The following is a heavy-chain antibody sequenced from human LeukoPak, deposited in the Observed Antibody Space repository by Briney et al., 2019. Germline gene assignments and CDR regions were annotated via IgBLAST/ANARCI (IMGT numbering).Heavy chain of an antibody. J-gene: IGHJ6*03. Sequence: PSETLSLTCTVSGGSISSYYWSWIRQPPGKGLEWIGYIYYSGSTNYNPSLKSRVTISVDTSKNQFSLKLSSVTAADTAVYYCARGLVTMVRGVIFGYYYMDVWGKGTTVTVSS. V-gene: IGHV4-59*01. CDR1: GGSISSYY. CDR3: ARGLVTMVRGVIFGYYYMDV. D-gene: IGHD3-10*01. CDR2: IYYSGST.